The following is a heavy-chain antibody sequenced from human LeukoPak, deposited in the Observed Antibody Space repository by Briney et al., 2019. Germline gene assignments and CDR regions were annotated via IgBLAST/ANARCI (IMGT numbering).Heavy chain of an antibody. D-gene: IGHD2-21*01. V-gene: IGHV1-69*01. CDR1: GGTFSSYA. CDR3: GRSPTYCGGDCYFDY. CDR2: IIPIFGTA. Sequence: GASVKVSCKASGGTFSSYAISWVRQAPGQGLEWMGGIIPIFGTANYAQKFQGRVTITADESTSTAYMELSSLRSEDTAVYYCGRSPTYCGGDCYFDYWGQGTLVTVSS. J-gene: IGHJ4*02.